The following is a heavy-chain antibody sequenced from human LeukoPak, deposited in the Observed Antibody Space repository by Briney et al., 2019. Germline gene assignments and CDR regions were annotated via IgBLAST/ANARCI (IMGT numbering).Heavy chain of an antibody. J-gene: IGHJ4*02. D-gene: IGHD3-22*01. Sequence: ASVKVSCKVSGYTLTELSMHWVRQAPGKGLEWMGGFDPEDGETIYAQKFQGRVTMTEDTSTDTAYMELSSLRSEDTAVYYCATAYYCDSSGYYYFDYWGQGTLVTVSS. CDR3: ATAYYCDSSGYYYFDY. CDR1: GYTLTELS. V-gene: IGHV1-24*01. CDR2: FDPEDGET.